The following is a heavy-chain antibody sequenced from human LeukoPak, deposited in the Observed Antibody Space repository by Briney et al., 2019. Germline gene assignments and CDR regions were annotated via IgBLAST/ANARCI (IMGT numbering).Heavy chain of an antibody. J-gene: IGHJ3*02. V-gene: IGHV3-7*01. CDR1: GFTFSSYW. CDR3: ARNMYYYDSSGWESFDI. Sequence: PGGSLRLSCAASGFTFSSYWMSWVRQAPGKGLEWVANIKQDGSEKYYVDSVKGRFTISRDNAKNSLFLQINSLRAEDTAVYYCARNMYYYDSSGWESFDIWGQGTMVTVSS. D-gene: IGHD3-22*01. CDR2: IKQDGSEK.